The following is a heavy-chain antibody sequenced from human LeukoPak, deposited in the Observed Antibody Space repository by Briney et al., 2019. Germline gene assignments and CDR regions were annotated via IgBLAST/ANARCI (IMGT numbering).Heavy chain of an antibody. Sequence: ASVKVSCKAFGYTFTSNYMHWVRQAPGQGPEWMGVISPSGGSTTYAQKFQGRVTLTRDMSTSTDYLELSSLRSEDTAVYYCARGGVRGVFNYYYYYYMDVWGKGTTVTVSS. CDR2: ISPSGGST. D-gene: IGHD3-10*01. V-gene: IGHV1-46*01. CDR1: GYTFTSNY. CDR3: ARGGVRGVFNYYYYYYMDV. J-gene: IGHJ6*03.